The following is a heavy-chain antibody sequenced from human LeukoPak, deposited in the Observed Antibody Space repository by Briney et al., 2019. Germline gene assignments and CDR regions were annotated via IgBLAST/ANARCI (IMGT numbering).Heavy chain of an antibody. V-gene: IGHV3-23*01. CDR3: AKHAIPKHSGYDVYFDY. J-gene: IGHJ4*02. D-gene: IGHD5-12*01. CDR2: ISGSGGST. CDR1: GFPFSSYA. Sequence: GGYLRLSCADPGFPFSSYAMSWVRQAPGKGLEWVSAISGSGGSTYYADSVKGRFTISRDNSKNTLYLQMNSLRAEDTAVYYCAKHAIPKHSGYDVYFDYWGQGTLVTVSS.